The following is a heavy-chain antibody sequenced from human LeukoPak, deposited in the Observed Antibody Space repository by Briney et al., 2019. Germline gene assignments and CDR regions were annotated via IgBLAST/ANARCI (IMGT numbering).Heavy chain of an antibody. D-gene: IGHD3-3*01. V-gene: IGHV4-59*01. CDR1: GGSISSYY. CDR2: IYYSGST. CDR3: ARGDYDFWSGRRYYYMDV. J-gene: IGHJ6*03. Sequence: PSETLSLTXTVSGGSISSYYWSWIRQPPGKGLEWIGYIYYSGSTNYNPSLKSRVTISVDTSKNQFSLKLSSVTAADTAVYYCARGDYDFWSGRRYYYMDVWGKGTTVTVSS.